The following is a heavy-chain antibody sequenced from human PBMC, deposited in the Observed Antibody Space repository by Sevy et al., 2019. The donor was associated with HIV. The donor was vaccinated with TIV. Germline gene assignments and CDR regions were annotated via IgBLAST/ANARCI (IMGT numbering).Heavy chain of an antibody. CDR2: ISSSSSYI. J-gene: IGHJ6*02. CDR1: GFTFSSYS. V-gene: IGHV3-21*01. D-gene: IGHD4-17*01. CDR3: ARGASRLPGPYYYYYGMDV. Sequence: GGSLRLSCAASGFTFSSYSMNWVRQAPGKGLEWVSSISSSSSYIYYADSVKGRFTISRDNAKNSLYLQMNSLRAEDTAVYYCARGASRLPGPYYYYYGMDVWGQGTTVTVSS.